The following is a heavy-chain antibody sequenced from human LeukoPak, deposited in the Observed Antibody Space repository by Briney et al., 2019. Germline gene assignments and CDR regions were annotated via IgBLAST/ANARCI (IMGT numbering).Heavy chain of an antibody. CDR3: AKDKARGSQVGPRITAPGTFGY. CDR1: GFTFSSYW. CDR2: IRYDGSNK. D-gene: IGHD6-13*01. J-gene: IGHJ4*02. V-gene: IGHV3-30*02. Sequence: GGSLRLSCAASGFTFSSYWMSWVRQAPGKGLEWVAFIRYDGSNKYYADSVKGRFTISRDNSKNTLYLQMNGLRAEDTAVYYCAKDKARGSQVGPRITAPGTFGYWGQGTLVTVSS.